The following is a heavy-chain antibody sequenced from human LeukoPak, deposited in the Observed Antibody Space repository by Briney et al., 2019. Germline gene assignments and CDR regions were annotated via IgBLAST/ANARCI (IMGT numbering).Heavy chain of an antibody. CDR1: GFTFSSYG. D-gene: IGHD3-10*01. CDR2: ISYDGSNK. J-gene: IGHJ5*02. CDR3: AKDPYGSGHNWLDP. Sequence: PGGSLRLSCAASGFTFSSYGMHWVRQAPGKGLEWVAVISYDGSNKYYADSVKGRFTISRDNSKNTLYLQMNSLRAEDTAVYYCAKDPYGSGHNWLDPWGQGTLVTVSS. V-gene: IGHV3-30*18.